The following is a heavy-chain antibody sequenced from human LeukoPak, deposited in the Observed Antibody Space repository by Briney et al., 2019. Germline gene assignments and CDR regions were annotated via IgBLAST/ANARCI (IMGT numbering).Heavy chain of an antibody. CDR3: ARMILREGFYFDS. J-gene: IGHJ4*02. CDR1: GGSFISTSHY. V-gene: IGHV4-39*01. D-gene: IGHD3/OR15-3a*01. CDR2: VQDGGFT. Sequence: SETLSLTCTASGGSFISTSHYWGWVRQSPGKGLQWIGSVQDGGFTYYKPSFKCRATISLDTSKNLLSLNVTSVTAADAAVYYCARMILREGFYFDSWGQGTLVTVSS.